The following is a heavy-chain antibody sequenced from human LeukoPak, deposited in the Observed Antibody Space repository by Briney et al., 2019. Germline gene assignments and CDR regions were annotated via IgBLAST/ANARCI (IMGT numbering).Heavy chain of an antibody. Sequence: PGGSLTLSSAASGFTFSSYGMHWVRQAPGKGLEWVAVIWYDGSNKYYADSVKGRFTISRDNSKNTLYLQMNSLRAEDTAVYYCARGGSQAVAAYFDYWGQATMAAVCS. V-gene: IGHV3-33*01. D-gene: IGHD2-15*01. CDR1: GFTFSSYG. CDR2: IWYDGSNK. J-gene: IGHJ4*02. CDR3: ARGGSQAVAAYFDY.